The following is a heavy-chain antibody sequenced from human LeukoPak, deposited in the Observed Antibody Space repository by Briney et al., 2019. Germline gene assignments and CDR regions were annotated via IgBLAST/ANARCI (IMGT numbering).Heavy chain of an antibody. CDR2: IIPILGIA. D-gene: IGHD3-10*01. CDR3: ARAEYYGSGSYYNDY. CDR1: GGTFSSYA. V-gene: IGHV1-69*04. J-gene: IGHJ4*02. Sequence: SVKVPCKASGGTFSSYAISWVRQAPGQGLEWMGRIIPILGIANYAQKFQGRVTITADKSTSTAYMELSSLRSEDTAVYYCARAEYYGSGSYYNDYWGQGTLVTVSS.